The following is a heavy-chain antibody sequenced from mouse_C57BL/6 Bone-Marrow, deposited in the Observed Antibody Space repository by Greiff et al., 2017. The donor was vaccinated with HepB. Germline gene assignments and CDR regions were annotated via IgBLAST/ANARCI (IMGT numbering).Heavy chain of an antibody. D-gene: IGHD1-1*01. J-gene: IGHJ1*03. Sequence: EVQLQQSGPELVKPGASVKMSCKASGYTFTDYNMHWVKQSHGKSLEWIGYINPNNGGTSYNQKFKGKATLTVNKSSSTAYMELRSLTSEDTAVYYCARSEYYGHWYFDVWGTGTTVTVSS. CDR2: INPNNGGT. V-gene: IGHV1-22*01. CDR1: GYTFTDYN. CDR3: ARSEYYGHWYFDV.